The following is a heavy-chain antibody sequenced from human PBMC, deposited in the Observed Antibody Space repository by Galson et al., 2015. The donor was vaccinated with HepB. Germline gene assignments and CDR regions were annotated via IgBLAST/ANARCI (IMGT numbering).Heavy chain of an antibody. D-gene: IGHD1-26*01. CDR2: ILYDGNNT. CDR3: AKSLRHYPYDMDV. J-gene: IGHJ6*02. CDR1: GFTFSSYT. Sequence: SLRLSCAASGFTFSSYTMHWVRQAPGKGLEWVAVILYDGNNTFYSESVKGRFTISRDNSKNTLFLQMNSLRADDTAVYSCAKSLRHYPYDMDVWGPGTTVSVSS. V-gene: IGHV3-30*04.